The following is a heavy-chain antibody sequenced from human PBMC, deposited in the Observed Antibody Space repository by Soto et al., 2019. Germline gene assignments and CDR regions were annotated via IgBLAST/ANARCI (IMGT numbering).Heavy chain of an antibody. Sequence: QVKLVQSGAEVKKPGASVKVSCKASGYTFTNFGISWVRQAPGQGLEWMGWISAYNGNTNYPQHFQARVTMTTDTSTATAYMKLRSLRSDDTAVYYCASAGTPIDYWGQGTLVTVSS. CDR2: ISAYNGNT. CDR3: ASAGTPIDY. J-gene: IGHJ4*02. V-gene: IGHV1-18*01. D-gene: IGHD3-10*01. CDR1: GYTFTNFG.